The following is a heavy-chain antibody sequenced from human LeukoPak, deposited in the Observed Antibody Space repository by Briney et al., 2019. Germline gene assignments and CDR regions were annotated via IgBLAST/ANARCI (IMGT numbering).Heavy chain of an antibody. CDR2: ISSSGSNI. J-gene: IGHJ3*02. CDR1: GFTFSSYE. V-gene: IGHV3-48*03. Sequence: PGGSLRLSCAASGFTFSSYEMNWVRQAPGKGLEWVSYISSSGSNIYYADSVKGRFTISRDNAKNSLYLQMNSLRAEDTAVYYCARGEVNWGAFDIWGQGTMVTVSS. D-gene: IGHD7-27*01. CDR3: ARGEVNWGAFDI.